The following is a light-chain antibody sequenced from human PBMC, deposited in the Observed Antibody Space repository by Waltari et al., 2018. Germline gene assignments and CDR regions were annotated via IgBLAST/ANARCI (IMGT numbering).Light chain of an antibody. CDR2: GAS. J-gene: IGKJ1*01. CDR1: PSLRRT. Sequence: EIVLTQSPGTLSLSPGARATLSCRARPSLRRTLTWYQQKPGQAPRLLMYGASSRATDIPDRFSGSGSGTDFSLTISRLEPEDFAVYYCQHYVRLPVTFGQGTKVEIK. CDR3: QHYVRLPVT. V-gene: IGKV3-20*01.